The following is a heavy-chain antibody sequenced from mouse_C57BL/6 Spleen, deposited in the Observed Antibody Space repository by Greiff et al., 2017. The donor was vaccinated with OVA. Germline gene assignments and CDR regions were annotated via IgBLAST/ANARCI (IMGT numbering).Heavy chain of an antibody. Sequence: EVKLQESGGGLVKPGGSLKLSCAASGFTFSSYTMSWVRQTPEKRLEWVAIISGGGGNNYYPASVKGRFTISRDNAKNTLYLQMSSLRSEDTALYYCARTAPFAYWGQGTLVTVSA. D-gene: IGHD3-1*01. V-gene: IGHV5-9*01. CDR3: ARTAPFAY. CDR1: GFTFSSYT. CDR2: ISGGGGNN. J-gene: IGHJ3*01.